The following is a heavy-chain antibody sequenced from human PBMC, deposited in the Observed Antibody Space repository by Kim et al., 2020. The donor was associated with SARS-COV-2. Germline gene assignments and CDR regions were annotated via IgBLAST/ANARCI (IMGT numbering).Heavy chain of an antibody. D-gene: IGHD6-19*01. CDR1: GFTFSDYY. CDR2: ISSSGSTI. V-gene: IGHV3-11*04. J-gene: IGHJ2*01. Sequence: GGSLRLSCAASGFTFSDYYMSWIRQAPGKGLEWVSYISSSGSTIYYADSVKGRFTISRDNAKNSLYLQMNSLRAEDTAVYYCARDRGGIAVAGTFWYFDLWGRGTLVTVSS. CDR3: ARDRGGIAVAGTFWYFDL.